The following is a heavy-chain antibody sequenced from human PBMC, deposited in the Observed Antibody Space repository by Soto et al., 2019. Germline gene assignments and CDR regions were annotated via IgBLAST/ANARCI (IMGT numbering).Heavy chain of an antibody. D-gene: IGHD2-15*01. Sequence: GGSLRLSCAASGFTFSSYGMHWVRQAPGKGLEWVAVIWYDGSNKYYADSMRDRFTISRVNSANTIFLQMNSLRVEDSAVYFCAKASDGGWPYYFDSWGQGALVTVSS. CDR2: IWYDGSNK. J-gene: IGHJ4*02. V-gene: IGHV3-33*02. CDR3: AKASDGGWPYYFDS. CDR1: GFTFSSYG.